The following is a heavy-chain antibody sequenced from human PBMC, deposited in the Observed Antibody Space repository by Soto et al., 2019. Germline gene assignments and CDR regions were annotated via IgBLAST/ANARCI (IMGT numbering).Heavy chain of an antibody. CDR2: MYYSGST. CDR1: GGSISTYY. V-gene: IGHV4-59*01. Sequence: ETLYLTCTVSGGSISTYYWSWIRQPPGKGLEWIGYMYYSGSTNYNPSLKSRVTISVDTSKNQFSLKLSSVTAADTAVYYCARDLGYCSNGVCYHGGYFDHWGQGTLVTVS. CDR3: ARDLGYCSNGVCYHGGYFDH. J-gene: IGHJ4*02. D-gene: IGHD2-8*01.